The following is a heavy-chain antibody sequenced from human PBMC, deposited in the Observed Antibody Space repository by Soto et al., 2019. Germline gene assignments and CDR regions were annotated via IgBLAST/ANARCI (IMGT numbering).Heavy chain of an antibody. CDR2: IYYSGST. CDR1: GGSISSYY. J-gene: IGHJ4*02. D-gene: IGHD3-22*01. V-gene: IGHV4-59*01. CDR3: ARAPSNYYDSSGAFDY. Sequence: SETLSLTCTVSGGSISSYYWSWIRQPPGKGLEWIGYIYYSGSTNYNPSLKSRVTTSVDTSKNQFSLKLSSVTAADTAVYYCARAPSNYYDSSGAFDYWGQGTLVTVSS.